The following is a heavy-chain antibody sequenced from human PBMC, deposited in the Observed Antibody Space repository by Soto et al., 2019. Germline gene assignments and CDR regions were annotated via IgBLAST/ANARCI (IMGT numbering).Heavy chain of an antibody. V-gene: IGHV3-21*01. CDR3: ARDALDYFDSSGTYYSDY. CDR2: ISSSSSYI. D-gene: IGHD3-22*01. Sequence: EVQLVESGGGLVKPGGSLRLSCAASGFTFSTYSMNWVRQAPGKGREWVSSISSSSSYIYYADSVKGRFTISRDSAKNSLYLQMNSLRAEDTAVYYCARDALDYFDSSGTYYSDYWGQGILVTVSS. J-gene: IGHJ4*02. CDR1: GFTFSTYS.